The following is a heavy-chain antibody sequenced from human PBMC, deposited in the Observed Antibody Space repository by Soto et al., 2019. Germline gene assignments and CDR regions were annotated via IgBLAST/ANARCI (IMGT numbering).Heavy chain of an antibody. CDR2: IIPIPGTA. CDR1: GGTFGSYA. D-gene: IGHD2-2*01. V-gene: IGHV1-69*01. Sequence: QVQLVQSGAEVKKPGSSVKVSCKASGGTFGSYAISWVRQAPGQGVEWMGGIIPIPGTANYAQKFQGRGTIAADEYTSTAYMELSSLRSEDTAVYYCARSQGSSTSLEIYYYYYYGMDVWGQGTTVTVSS. CDR3: ARSQGSSTSLEIYYYYYYGMDV. J-gene: IGHJ6*02.